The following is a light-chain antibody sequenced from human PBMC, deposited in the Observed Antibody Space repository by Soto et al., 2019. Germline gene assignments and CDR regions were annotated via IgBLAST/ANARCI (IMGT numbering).Light chain of an antibody. CDR2: GAF. V-gene: IGKV3-15*01. Sequence: EIVMTQSPGTLSLSPKERATLSCRASQSVRSNLAWYQQIPGQAPRLLIYGAFTRATGIPARFSGSGSGTEFTLAISSLQSEDFAVYYCQQYNDWPQTFGLGTKVDIK. J-gene: IGKJ1*01. CDR3: QQYNDWPQT. CDR1: QSVRSN.